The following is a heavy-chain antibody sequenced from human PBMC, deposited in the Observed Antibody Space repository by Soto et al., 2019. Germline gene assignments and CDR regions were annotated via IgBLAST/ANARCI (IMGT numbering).Heavy chain of an antibody. J-gene: IGHJ5*02. D-gene: IGHD3-10*01. CDR1: GYTFTSYG. CDR3: ARTFGSGSYPWFDP. Sequence: ASVKVSCKASGYTFTSYGISWVRQAPGQGLEWMGRISVYSGNKNYAQKLQGRVTITTDTSTSTAYMEFRSLRSDDTAVYYCARTFGSGSYPWFDPWGQGTLVTVSS. V-gene: IGHV1-18*01. CDR2: ISVYSGNK.